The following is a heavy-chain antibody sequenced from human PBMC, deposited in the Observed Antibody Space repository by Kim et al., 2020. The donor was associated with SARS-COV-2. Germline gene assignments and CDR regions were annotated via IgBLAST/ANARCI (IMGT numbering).Heavy chain of an antibody. D-gene: IGHD6-13*01. V-gene: IGHV1-46*01. J-gene: IGHJ4*02. CDR3: ARDLGGAAAGTSDY. Sequence: QKFQGRVTMTRDTSTSTVYMGLSSLRAEDTAVYYCARDLGGAAAGTSDYWGQGTLVTVSS.